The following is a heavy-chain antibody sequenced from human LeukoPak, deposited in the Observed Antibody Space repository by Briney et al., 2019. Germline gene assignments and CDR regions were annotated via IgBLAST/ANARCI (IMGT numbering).Heavy chain of an antibody. D-gene: IGHD3-22*01. CDR3: ARDRKRQYYYDSSGYPDAFDI. V-gene: IGHV4-4*02. CDR1: GGSITSTNY. J-gene: IGHJ3*02. Sequence: SETLSLTCGVSGGSITSTNYWTWVRQPPGKGLEWIGEVNLQGSTNYNPSLMGRVAISVDMSENHISLQLTSVTAADTAVYYCARDRKRQYYYDSSGYPDAFDIWGQGTMVTVSS. CDR2: VNLQGST.